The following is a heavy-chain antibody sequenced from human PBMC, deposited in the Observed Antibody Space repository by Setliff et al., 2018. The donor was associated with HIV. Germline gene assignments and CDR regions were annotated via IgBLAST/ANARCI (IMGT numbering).Heavy chain of an antibody. Sequence: SVKVSCKASGGTFSSYAINWVRQAPGQGLEWMGGIIPIFGTANYAQKFQGRVTITADESTSTAYMELSSLRSEDTAMFYCATEHSDAFDIWGQGTMVTVSS. J-gene: IGHJ3*02. CDR3: ATEHSDAFDI. CDR1: GGTFSSYA. V-gene: IGHV1-69*13. CDR2: IIPIFGTA.